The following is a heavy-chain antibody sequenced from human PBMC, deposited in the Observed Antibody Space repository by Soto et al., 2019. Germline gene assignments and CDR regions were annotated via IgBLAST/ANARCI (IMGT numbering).Heavy chain of an antibody. CDR1: GFTFSSYA. CDR3: AQGGGDYYDTSGPSHYGMDV. J-gene: IGHJ6*02. CDR2: VSGSSVST. Sequence: LRLSFAASGFTFSSYAMNWVRQAPGKGLQWVSTVSGSSVSTHYADSVKGRFTISRDNSEKTLYLEMSSLRAEDTAVYYCAQGGGDYYDTSGPSHYGMDVWGQGTTVTVSS. V-gene: IGHV3-23*01. D-gene: IGHD3-22*01.